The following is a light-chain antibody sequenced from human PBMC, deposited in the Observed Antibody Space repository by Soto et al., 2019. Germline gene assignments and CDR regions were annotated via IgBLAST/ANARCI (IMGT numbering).Light chain of an antibody. J-gene: IGLJ1*01. V-gene: IGLV7-46*01. CDR3: LLSYIAEKV. Sequence: QAVVTQEPSLTVSPGGTVTLTCGSSTGAVTSGHYPYWFQQKPGQAPRTLIYDTTNKHSWTPARFSGSLLGGKAALTLSGAQPEDEADYYCLLSYIAEKVFGTGNKVTVL. CDR2: DTT. CDR1: TGAVTSGHY.